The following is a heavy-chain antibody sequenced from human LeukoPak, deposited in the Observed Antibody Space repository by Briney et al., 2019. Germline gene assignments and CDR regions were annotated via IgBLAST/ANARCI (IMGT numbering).Heavy chain of an antibody. CDR1: GGTFSSYA. J-gene: IGHJ4*02. V-gene: IGHV1-69*05. Sequence: ASVKVSCKASGGTFSSYAISWARQAPGQGLEWMGGIIPIFGTANYAQKFQGRVTITTDESTSTAYMELSSLRSEDTAVYYCARGVGYASDYWGQGTLVTVSS. CDR2: IIPIFGTA. CDR3: ARGVGYASDY. D-gene: IGHD5-12*01.